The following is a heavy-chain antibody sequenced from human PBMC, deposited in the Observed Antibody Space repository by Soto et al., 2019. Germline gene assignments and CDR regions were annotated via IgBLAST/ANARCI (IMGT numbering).Heavy chain of an antibody. CDR1: GESFSGYY. D-gene: IGHD3-22*01. V-gene: IGHV4-34*01. CDR2: INHSGST. J-gene: IGHJ6*02. Sequence: QVQLQQWGAGLLKPSETLSLTCAVYGESFSGYYWSWIRQPPGKGLEWIGEINHSGSTNYNPSLKSRVTISVDTSKNQFSLKLSSVTAADTAVYYCPRGIGYYASSGYYYRYYYYYGMDVWGQGTTVTVSS. CDR3: PRGIGYYASSGYYYRYYYYYGMDV.